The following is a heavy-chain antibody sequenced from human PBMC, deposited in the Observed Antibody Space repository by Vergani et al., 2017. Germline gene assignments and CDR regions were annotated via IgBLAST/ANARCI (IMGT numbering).Heavy chain of an antibody. CDR1: GGSISSSSYY. Sequence: QLQLQESGPGLVKPSETLSLTCTVSGGSISSSSYYWGWIRQPPGKGLEWIGSIYYSGSTYYNPSLKSRVTISGDTSKNQFSLKLSSVTAADTAVYYCARRQSGYDLENXFDPWGQGTLVTVSS. V-gene: IGHV4-39*01. CDR2: IYYSGST. CDR3: ARRQSGYDLENXFDP. J-gene: IGHJ5*02. D-gene: IGHD5-12*01.